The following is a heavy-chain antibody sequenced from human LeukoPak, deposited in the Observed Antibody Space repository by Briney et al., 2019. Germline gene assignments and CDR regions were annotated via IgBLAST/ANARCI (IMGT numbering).Heavy chain of an antibody. Sequence: SETLSLTCTVSGGSISSYYWSWIRQPPGKGLEWIGYIYYSGSTNYNPSLKSRVTISVDTSKNQFSLKLSSVTAADTAVYYCASDVDTAMDYYYYMDVWGKGTTVTISS. D-gene: IGHD5-18*01. CDR2: IYYSGST. CDR3: ASDVDTAMDYYYYMDV. CDR1: GGSISSYY. J-gene: IGHJ6*03. V-gene: IGHV4-59*08.